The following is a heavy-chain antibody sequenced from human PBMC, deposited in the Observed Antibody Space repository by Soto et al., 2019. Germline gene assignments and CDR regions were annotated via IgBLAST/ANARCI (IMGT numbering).Heavy chain of an antibody. CDR1: GGSISSYY. J-gene: IGHJ6*02. D-gene: IGHD3-3*01. Sequence: SETLSLTCTVSGGSISSYYWSWIRQPPGKGLEWIGYIYYSGSTNYNPSLKSRVTISVDTSKNQFSLKLSSVTAADTAVYYRARYYDFWSGYNSQYGMDVWGQGTTVTVSS. CDR2: IYYSGST. CDR3: ARYYDFWSGYNSQYGMDV. V-gene: IGHV4-59*01.